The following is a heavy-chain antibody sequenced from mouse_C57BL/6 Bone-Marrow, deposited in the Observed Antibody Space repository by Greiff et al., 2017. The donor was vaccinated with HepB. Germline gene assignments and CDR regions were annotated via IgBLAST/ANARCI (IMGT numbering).Heavy chain of an antibody. CDR1: GYTFTDYE. V-gene: IGHV1-15*01. Sequence: QVQLKESGAELVRPGASVTLSCKASGYTFTDYEMHWVKQTPVHGLEWIGAIDPETGGTAYNQKFKGKAILTADKSSSTAYMELRSLTSEDSAVYYCTRNSLAMDYWGQGTSVTVSS. CDR3: TRNSLAMDY. D-gene: IGHD3-1*01. J-gene: IGHJ4*01. CDR2: IDPETGGT.